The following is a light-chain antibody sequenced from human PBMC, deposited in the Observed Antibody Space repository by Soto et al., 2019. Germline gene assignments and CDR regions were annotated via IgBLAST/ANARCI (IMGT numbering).Light chain of an antibody. CDR2: DVS. J-gene: IGLJ1*01. CDR3: SSYTSSSTYV. Sequence: QSVLTQPPSVSGSPGQSVTISCTGTSSDVGSSNGVSWYQQPPGTAPKLMIYDVSNRPSGVLDRFSGSKSGNTASLTISGLQAEDEADYYCSSYTSSSTYVFGTGTKVTVL. CDR1: SSDVGSSNG. V-gene: IGLV2-18*02.